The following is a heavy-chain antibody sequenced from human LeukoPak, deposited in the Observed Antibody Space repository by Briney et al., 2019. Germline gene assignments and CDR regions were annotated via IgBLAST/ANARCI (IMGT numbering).Heavy chain of an antibody. Sequence: GASVKVSCKASGGTFNTSSISWVRQAPGQGLEWMGGIIPIYDTANYAQQFQGRVTITADESTSTAYMELSSLRSEDTAVYYCARVLPGLQFWPFDIWGQGTVVTVSS. V-gene: IGHV1-69*13. CDR1: GGTFNTSS. D-gene: IGHD3/OR15-3a*01. CDR3: ARVLPGLQFWPFDI. CDR2: IIPIYDTA. J-gene: IGHJ3*02.